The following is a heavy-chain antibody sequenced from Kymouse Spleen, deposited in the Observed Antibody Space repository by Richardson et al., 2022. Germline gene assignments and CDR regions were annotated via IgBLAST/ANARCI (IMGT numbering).Heavy chain of an antibody. J-gene: IGHJ4*02. CDR1: GFTFSSYG. CDR3: ASLTIFGVVTGFDY. V-gene: IGHV3-33*01. Sequence: QVQLVESGGGVVQPGRSLRLSCAASGFTFSSYGMHWVRQAPGKGLEWVAVIWYDGSNKYYADSVKGRFTISRDNSKNTLYLQMNSLRAEDTAVYYCASLTIFGVVTGFDYWGQGTLVTVSS. CDR2: IWYDGSNK. D-gene: IGHD3-3*01.